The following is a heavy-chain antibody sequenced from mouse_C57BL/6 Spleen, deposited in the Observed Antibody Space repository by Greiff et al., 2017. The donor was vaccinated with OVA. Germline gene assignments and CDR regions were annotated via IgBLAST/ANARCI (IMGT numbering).Heavy chain of an antibody. D-gene: IGHD2-1*01. V-gene: IGHV2-2*01. CDR2: IWSGGST. J-gene: IGHJ1*03. CDR3: ARSGNYWYFDV. CDR1: GFSLTSYG. Sequence: VMLVESGPGLVQPSQSLSITCTVSGFSLTSYGVHWVRQSPGKGLEWLGVIWSGGSTDYNAAFISRLSISKDNSKSQVFFKMNSLQADDTAIYYCARSGNYWYFDVWGTGTTVTVSS.